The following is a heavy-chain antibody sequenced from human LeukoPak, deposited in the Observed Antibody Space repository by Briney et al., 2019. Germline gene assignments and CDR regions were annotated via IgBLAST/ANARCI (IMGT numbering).Heavy chain of an antibody. CDR1: GGSINSRSYY. CDR3: TNRPAGAQYFDQ. J-gene: IGHJ4*02. V-gene: IGHV4-39*01. CDR2: VYYTGST. Sequence: SETLSLTCIVSGGSINSRSYYWGWIRQPPGKGLEWIGSVYYTGSTYKNPSLKGRVTISIDTSRNQFSLMVTSMTATDTAVYYCTNRPAGAQYFDQWGPGILVAVSS. D-gene: IGHD6-13*01.